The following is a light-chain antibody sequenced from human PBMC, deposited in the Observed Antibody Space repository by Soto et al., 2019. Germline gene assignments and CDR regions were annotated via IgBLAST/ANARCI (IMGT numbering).Light chain of an antibody. CDR3: QQYYSYWT. V-gene: IGKV1-5*03. J-gene: IGKJ1*01. CDR1: QSISSW. CDR2: KAS. Sequence: EIHITHSPSTLSASVGDRVTITCRASQSISSWLAWYQQKPGKAPKLLIYKASSLESGVPARFSGSGSGTDFTLTISSLQPDDFASYYCQQYYSYWTFGQGTKVDI.